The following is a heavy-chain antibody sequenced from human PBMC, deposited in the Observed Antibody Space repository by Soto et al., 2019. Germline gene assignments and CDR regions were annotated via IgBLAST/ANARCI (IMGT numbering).Heavy chain of an antibody. D-gene: IGHD2-8*01. CDR3: TRHAGVECCGSYAD. V-gene: IGHV5-51*01. J-gene: IGHJ4*02. CDR2: IYPGNPAI. Sequence: GESLKISCKGAGYSFSNYWIGGGRQMPGQRLEWIGIIYPGNPAISYSPSFQGHATNSADSSISTAYLQWSTLTAEDTAKYYGTRHAGVECCGSYADWGQGTMVTVSS. CDR1: GYSFSNYW.